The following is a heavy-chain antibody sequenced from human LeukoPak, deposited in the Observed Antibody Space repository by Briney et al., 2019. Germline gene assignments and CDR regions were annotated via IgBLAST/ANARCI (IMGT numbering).Heavy chain of an antibody. Sequence: PGGSLRLSCAASGFTFRSYGMHWVRQAPGKGLEWVAVISYDGSNKYYADSVKGRFTISRDNSKNTLYLQMNSLRAEDTAVYYCAKSDIVVVPAPSLFDYWGQGTLVTVSS. CDR1: GFTFRSYG. CDR2: ISYDGSNK. D-gene: IGHD2-2*01. V-gene: IGHV3-30*18. J-gene: IGHJ4*02. CDR3: AKSDIVVVPAPSLFDY.